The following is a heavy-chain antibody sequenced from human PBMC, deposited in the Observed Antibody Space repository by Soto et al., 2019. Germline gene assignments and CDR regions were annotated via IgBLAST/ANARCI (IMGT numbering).Heavy chain of an antibody. Sequence: EVQLLESGGGLVQPGGSLRLSCAASGFSFSTFEMSWVLQAPGRGLEWVSFISDDSSRTYYADAVKGRFTISRDNSKYTLYLQMNSLTAEDTAVYACVKGGWLDFWGQGTLVTVSS. CDR3: VKGGWLDF. V-gene: IGHV3-23*01. CDR1: GFSFSTFE. D-gene: IGHD3-16*01. CDR2: ISDDSSRT. J-gene: IGHJ5*01.